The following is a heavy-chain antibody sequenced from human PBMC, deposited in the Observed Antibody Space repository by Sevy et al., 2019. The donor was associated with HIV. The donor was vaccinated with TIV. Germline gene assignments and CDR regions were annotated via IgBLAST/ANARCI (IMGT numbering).Heavy chain of an antibody. CDR3: ARWGYCSSTSCYHTHHYYYYYGMDV. J-gene: IGHJ6*02. CDR1: GFTFSSYW. CDR2: IKQDGSEK. Sequence: GGSLRLSCAASGFTFSSYWMSWVRQAPGKGLEWVANIKQDGSEKYYVDSVKGRFTISRDNAKNSVYLQMNSLRAEDTAVCYWARWGYCSSTSCYHTHHYYYYYGMDVWGQGTTVTVSS. D-gene: IGHD2-2*01. V-gene: IGHV3-7*01.